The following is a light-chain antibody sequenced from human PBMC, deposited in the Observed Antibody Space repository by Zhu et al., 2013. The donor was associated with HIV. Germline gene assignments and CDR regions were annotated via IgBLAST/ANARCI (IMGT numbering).Light chain of an antibody. J-gene: IGLJ2*01. CDR3: ATWDDSQSGVL. CDR2: GNS. V-gene: IGLV1-40*01. CDR1: SSNIGAGYD. Sequence: QSVLTQPPSVSGAPGQRVTISCTGSSSNIGAGYDVHWYQQLPGTAPKLLIYGNSNRPSGVPDRFSGSKSGTSASLAISGLRSEDEADYYCATWDDSQSGVLFGGGTKLTVL.